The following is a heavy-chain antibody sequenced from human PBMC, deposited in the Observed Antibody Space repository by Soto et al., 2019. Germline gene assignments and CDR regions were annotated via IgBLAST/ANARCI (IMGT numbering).Heavy chain of an antibody. CDR1: GFTFSGYW. Sequence: EVQLVESGGGLVQPGGSLRLSCAASGFTFSGYWMFWVRQAPGKGLVWVSRIKSDGSSTNYADSVTGRFTISRDNAKNTLYMQMYSLRAEDTAVYYCARGGSGVFDIWGQGTMVTVSS. J-gene: IGHJ3*02. CDR3: ARGGSGVFDI. D-gene: IGHD3-10*01. CDR2: IKSDGSST. V-gene: IGHV3-74*01.